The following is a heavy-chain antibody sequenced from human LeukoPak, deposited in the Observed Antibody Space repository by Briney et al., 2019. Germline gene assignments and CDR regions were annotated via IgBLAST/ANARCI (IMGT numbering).Heavy chain of an antibody. CDR2: ISSSAGTT. Sequence: PGGSLRLSCAASGFTFSSYEMNWVRQAPGKGLEWVSYISSSAGTTYYADSVKGRFTISRDNAKNSLYLQMNSLRAEDTAVYYCAKDGAMVRGFYDYWGQGTLVTVSS. CDR1: GFTFSSYE. J-gene: IGHJ4*02. V-gene: IGHV3-48*03. D-gene: IGHD3-10*01. CDR3: AKDGAMVRGFYDY.